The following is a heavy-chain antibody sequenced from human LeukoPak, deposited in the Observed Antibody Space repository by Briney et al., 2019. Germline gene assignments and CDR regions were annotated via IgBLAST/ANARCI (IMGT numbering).Heavy chain of an antibody. V-gene: IGHV3-11*03. CDR3: ATPGLLGYCSSAICAPPGY. CDR1: GFTFSDYY. Sequence: PGGSLRLFCAASGFTFSDYYMSWIRQAPGKGLEWVSYISGSSTHTNYADSVKGRFTISRDNAKKSLYLQMNSLRAEDTAVYYCATPGLLGYCSSAICAPPGYWGQGTLVTVSS. D-gene: IGHD2-2*01. J-gene: IGHJ4*02. CDR2: ISGSSTHT.